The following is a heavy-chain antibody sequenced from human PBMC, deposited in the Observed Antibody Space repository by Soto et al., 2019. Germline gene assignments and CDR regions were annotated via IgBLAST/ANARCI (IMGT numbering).Heavy chain of an antibody. D-gene: IGHD2-15*01. J-gene: IGHJ5*02. CDR2: ISYDGSNK. CDR1: GFTFSSYA. V-gene: IGHV3-30-3*01. CDR3: ARAREDIVFLNWYDP. Sequence: PGGSLRLSCAASGFTFSSYAMHWVRQAPGKGLEWVAVISYDGSNKYYADSVKGRFTISRDNSKNALYLQMNSLRDEDTAVYYCARAREDIVFLNWYDPWGQGTLVTVAS.